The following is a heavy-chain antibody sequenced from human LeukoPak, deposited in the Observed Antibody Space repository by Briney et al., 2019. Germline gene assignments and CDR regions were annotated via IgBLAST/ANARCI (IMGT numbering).Heavy chain of an antibody. CDR1: GFTFSSYW. CDR2: INSDGSST. J-gene: IGHJ6*03. CDR3: ARGGRYYYDSSGYQHYYYYMDV. V-gene: IGHV3-74*01. Sequence: GGSLRLSCAASGFTFSSYWMHWVRQAPGKGLVWVSRINSDGSSTSYADSVKGRFTISRDNAKNTLYLQMNSLRAEDTAVYYCARGGRYYYDSSGYQHYYYYMDVWGKGTTVTVSS. D-gene: IGHD3-22*01.